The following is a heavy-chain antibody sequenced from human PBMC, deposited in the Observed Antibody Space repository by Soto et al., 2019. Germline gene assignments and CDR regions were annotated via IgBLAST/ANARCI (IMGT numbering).Heavy chain of an antibody. Sequence: LLVESGGGLVKPGGSLRLSCAGSGLSFNRYAMNWVRQAPRKGLEWVASISGTASHIRYADSVRGRFTISKDDAKNSLSLQMTSLRAEDTAVYFCAKGRGAAYYFDFWGRGTLVSVSS. CDR1: GLSFNRYA. J-gene: IGHJ4*02. CDR2: ISGTASHI. D-gene: IGHD3-10*01. V-gene: IGHV3-21*01. CDR3: AKGRGAAYYFDF.